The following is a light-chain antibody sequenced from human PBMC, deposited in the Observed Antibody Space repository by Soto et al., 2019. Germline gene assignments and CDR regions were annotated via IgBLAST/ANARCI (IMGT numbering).Light chain of an antibody. CDR2: GAS. CDR3: QQYNNWPIT. J-gene: IGKJ5*01. Sequence: EIVMTQSPATLSVSPGERATLSCRASQSVSSNLAWYQQKPGQAPRLLIYGASTRATGIPARFSGSGSGTEFTLTISSLQSEDCAVYSCQQYNNWPITFGQGTRLEIK. V-gene: IGKV3-15*01. CDR1: QSVSSN.